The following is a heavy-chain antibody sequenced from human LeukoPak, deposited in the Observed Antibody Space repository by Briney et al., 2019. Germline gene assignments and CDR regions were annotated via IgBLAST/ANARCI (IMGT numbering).Heavy chain of an antibody. CDR1: GFTFSSYG. J-gene: IGHJ4*02. CDR2: ISGSGGTT. V-gene: IGHV3-23*01. D-gene: IGHD2/OR15-2a*01. Sequence: GGSLGLSCAASGFTFSSYGMNWVRQAPGKGLEWVSAISGSGGTTYYADSVKGRFTISRDNSKNTLYLQMNSLRAEDTAVYYCAASRYTTLGDYWGQGTLVTVSS. CDR3: AASRYTTLGDY.